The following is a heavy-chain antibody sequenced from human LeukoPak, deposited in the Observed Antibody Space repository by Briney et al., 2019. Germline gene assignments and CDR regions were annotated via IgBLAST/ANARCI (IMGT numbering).Heavy chain of an antibody. CDR3: AEAGCSSTTCYPPKNFDY. V-gene: IGHV3-23*01. D-gene: IGHD2-2*01. Sequence: QPGGSLRLSCAASGFTFSSYAMSWVRQAPGKGLEWVSSISGSGGSTYYADSVKGRFTISRDNSKNTLYLQMNSLRAEDTAVYYCAEAGCSSTTCYPPKNFDYWGQGTLVTVSS. CDR1: GFTFSSYA. J-gene: IGHJ4*02. CDR2: ISGSGGST.